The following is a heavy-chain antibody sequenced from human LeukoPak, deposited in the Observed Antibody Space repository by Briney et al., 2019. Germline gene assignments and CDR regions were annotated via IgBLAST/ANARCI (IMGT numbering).Heavy chain of an antibody. CDR1: GGSISSSSYY. D-gene: IGHD3-3*01. V-gene: IGHV4-39*01. J-gene: IGHJ4*02. Sequence: SETLSLTRTVSGGSISSSSYYWGWIRQPPGKGLEWIGSIYYSGSTYYNPSLKSRVTISVDTSKNQFSLKLSSVTAADTAVYYCARSRHDFWSGHNFDYWGQGTLVTVSS. CDR3: ARSRHDFWSGHNFDY. CDR2: IYYSGST.